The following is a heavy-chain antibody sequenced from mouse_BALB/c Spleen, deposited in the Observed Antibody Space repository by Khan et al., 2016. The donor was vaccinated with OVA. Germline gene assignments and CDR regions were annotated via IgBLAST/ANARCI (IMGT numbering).Heavy chain of an antibody. CDR2: IFPNNGDS. D-gene: IGHD1-2*01. CDR1: GYIFTDYI. CDR3: VRSGYGSFAY. Sequence: EVQLQQPGPELVKPGASVKISCRASGYIFTDYILDWVKQSHGKSLEWIGYIFPNNGDSDYNQKFKTRATLNVDISSSTAYMELRSLTSEDSAIYYCVRSGYGSFAYWGQGTLVTVSA. V-gene: IGHV1S29*02. J-gene: IGHJ3*01.